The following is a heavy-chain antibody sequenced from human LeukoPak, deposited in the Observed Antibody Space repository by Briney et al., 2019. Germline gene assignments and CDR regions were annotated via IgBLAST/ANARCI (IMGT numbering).Heavy chain of an antibody. CDR1: DGSISSYY. D-gene: IGHD3-9*01. Sequence: SETLSLTCTVSDGSISSYYWSWIRQPAGKGLEWIGRIYTSGSTNYNPSLKSRVTMSVDTSKNQFSLKLSSVTAADTAVYYCARAGRYYDILTGYYLLDAFDIWGQGTMVTVSS. V-gene: IGHV4-4*07. CDR2: IYTSGST. J-gene: IGHJ3*02. CDR3: ARAGRYYDILTGYYLLDAFDI.